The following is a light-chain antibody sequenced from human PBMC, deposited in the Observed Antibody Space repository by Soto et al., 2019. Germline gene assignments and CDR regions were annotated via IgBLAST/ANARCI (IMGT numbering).Light chain of an antibody. CDR3: QQYNNWPYT. V-gene: IGKV3-15*01. CDR1: QSVSSN. CDR2: GAS. J-gene: IGKJ2*01. Sequence: EIVMTQSPATLSVSPGERATLSCRASQSVSSNLAWHQQKPGQAPRLLIYGASTRATGIPARFSGSGSGTEFTLTISSQQSEDFAVYYCQQYNNWPYTFGQGTKLEIK.